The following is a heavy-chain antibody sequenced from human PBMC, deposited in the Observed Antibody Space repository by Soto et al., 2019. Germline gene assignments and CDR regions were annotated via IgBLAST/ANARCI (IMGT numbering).Heavy chain of an antibody. CDR3: AREAQDYYFDH. CDR2: VAYSGTT. D-gene: IGHD1-26*01. Sequence: QVQLQESGPGLVKPSETLTLTCTVSPGSISSSYWSWIRQPPGRGLEWIGHVAYSGTTTYNPSLKSRCSISVSTSKRQFSLRLTSVTAADTAVYYCAREAQDYYFDHWGQGILVTVSS. CDR1: PGSISSSY. J-gene: IGHJ5*02. V-gene: IGHV4-59*01.